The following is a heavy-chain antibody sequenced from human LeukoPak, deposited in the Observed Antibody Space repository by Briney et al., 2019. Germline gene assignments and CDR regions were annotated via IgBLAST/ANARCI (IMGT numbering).Heavy chain of an antibody. J-gene: IGHJ4*02. CDR1: GFTFSNYG. Sequence: PGGSLRLSCAASGFTFSNYGMHWVRQAPGKGLEWVAFIRYDGSNKYYADSVKGRFTISRDNSKNTLYLQMDSLRAEDTAVYYCARDRLHYGEYEKTFDYWGQGTLVTVSS. D-gene: IGHD4-17*01. CDR2: IRYDGSNK. V-gene: IGHV3-30*02. CDR3: ARDRLHYGEYEKTFDY.